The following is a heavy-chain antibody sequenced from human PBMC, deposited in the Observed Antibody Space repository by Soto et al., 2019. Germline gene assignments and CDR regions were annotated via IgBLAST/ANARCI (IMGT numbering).Heavy chain of an antibody. V-gene: IGHV3-48*02. CDR3: ARGGAARPDY. CDR2: IGSITRNI. J-gene: IGHJ4*02. Sequence: GGSLRLSCAASGFTFSNYGMNWVRQAPGRGPEWIAYIGSITRNINYANSVKGRFTISRDNAKNLLYLQMNSLRDEDTAVYYCARGGAARPDYWGQGSLVTVSS. CDR1: GFTFSNYG. D-gene: IGHD6-6*01.